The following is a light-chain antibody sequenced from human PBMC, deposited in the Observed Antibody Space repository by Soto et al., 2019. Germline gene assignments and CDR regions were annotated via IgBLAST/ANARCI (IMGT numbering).Light chain of an antibody. CDR1: SSDVDAYNF. Sequence: QSALTQPASVSGSPGQSIAISCTGTSSDVDAYNFVSWYQHHPGKAPKLMIFDVSNRPSGVSNRFSGSKSGNTASLTISGPQAEDEADYYCTLITTSSTYVFGTGTKVTVL. CDR3: TLITTSSTYV. J-gene: IGLJ1*01. CDR2: DVS. V-gene: IGLV2-14*03.